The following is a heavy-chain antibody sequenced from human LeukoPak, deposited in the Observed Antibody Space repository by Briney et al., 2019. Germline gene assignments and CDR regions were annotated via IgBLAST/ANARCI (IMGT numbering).Heavy chain of an antibody. D-gene: IGHD6-19*01. CDR2: IYHSGRT. V-gene: IGHV4-38-2*02. J-gene: IGHJ1*01. CDR3: ASEAVAATGEYFQH. Sequence: SETLSLTCTVSGYSISSGYYWGWIRQPPGKGLEWIGEIYHSGRTNYNPSLKSRVTISVDRSKNQFSLKLSSVTAADTAVYYCASEAVAATGEYFQHWGQGTLVTVSS. CDR1: GYSISSGYY.